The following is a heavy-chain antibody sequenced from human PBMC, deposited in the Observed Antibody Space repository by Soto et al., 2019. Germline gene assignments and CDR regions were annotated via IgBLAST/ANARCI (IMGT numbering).Heavy chain of an antibody. J-gene: IGHJ4*02. CDR3: TRSITGTTSFDY. V-gene: IGHV3-72*01. CDR2: SGDKGNSYST. Sequence: EVQLVESGGGLVQPGGSLRLSCAGSGFTFSDYYIDWVRQAPGKGLEWVGRSGDKGNSYSTDYAASVKGRFTVSRDASKNSLYLQMNSLKTEDTALYYCTRSITGTTSFDYWGQGTLVTVSS. D-gene: IGHD1-7*01. CDR1: GFTFSDYY.